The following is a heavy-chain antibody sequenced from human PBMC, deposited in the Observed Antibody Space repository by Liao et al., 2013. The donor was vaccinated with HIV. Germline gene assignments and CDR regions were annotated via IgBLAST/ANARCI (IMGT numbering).Heavy chain of an antibody. D-gene: IGHD3-22*01. J-gene: IGHJ6*03. CDR2: VYESGST. V-gene: IGHV4-30-2*01. CDR1: GGSITSAGYS. CDR3: ARGRGIDRYYFYMDV. Sequence: QLQLQESGSGLVKPSQTLSLTCAVSGGSITSAGYSWNWIRQTPGKGLEWIGYVYESGSTYFNPSLKSRLTISLDASENHFSLKLSSVTAADTAVYYCARGRGIDRYYFYMDVWGKGTAVTVSS.